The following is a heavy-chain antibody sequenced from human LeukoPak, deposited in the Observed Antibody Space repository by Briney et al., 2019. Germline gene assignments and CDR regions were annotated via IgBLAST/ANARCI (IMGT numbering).Heavy chain of an antibody. D-gene: IGHD2-15*01. Sequence: PSETLSLTCAVYGGSFSGYYWSWIRQPPGKGLEWIGEINRSGSTNYNPSLKSRVTISVDTSKNQFSLKLSSVTAADTAVYYCARSTLGYCSGGSCSWFDPWGQGTLVTVSS. CDR2: INRSGST. CDR1: GGSFSGYY. J-gene: IGHJ5*02. CDR3: ARSTLGYCSGGSCSWFDP. V-gene: IGHV4-34*01.